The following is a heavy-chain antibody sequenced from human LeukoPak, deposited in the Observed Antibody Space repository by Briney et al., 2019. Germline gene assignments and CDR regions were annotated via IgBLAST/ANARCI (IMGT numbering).Heavy chain of an antibody. Sequence: ASVKVSCKASGSTFTRYYIHWVRQAPGQGLEWMGWISAYNGNTNYAQKLQGRVTMTTDTSTSTAYMELRSLTSDDTAVYYCARVGAYCTSTSCLDYWGQGTLVTVSS. J-gene: IGHJ4*02. CDR1: GSTFTRYY. CDR2: ISAYNGNT. CDR3: ARVGAYCTSTSCLDY. D-gene: IGHD2-2*01. V-gene: IGHV1-18*04.